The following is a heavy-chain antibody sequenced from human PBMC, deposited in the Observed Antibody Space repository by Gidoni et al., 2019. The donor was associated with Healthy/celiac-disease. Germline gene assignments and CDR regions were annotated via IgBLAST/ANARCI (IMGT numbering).Heavy chain of an antibody. D-gene: IGHD6-6*01. CDR1: GFTFSSYA. J-gene: IGHJ4*02. CDR3: AKDPESSSFGPTYYFDY. CDR2: ISGSGGST. Sequence: EVQLLESGGGLVQPGGSLRLPCAASGFTFSSYAMSWVRQAPGKGLEWVSAISGSGGSTYYADSVKGRFTISRNNSKNTLYLQMNSLRAEDTAVYYCAKDPESSSFGPTYYFDYWGQGTLVTVSS. V-gene: IGHV3-23*01.